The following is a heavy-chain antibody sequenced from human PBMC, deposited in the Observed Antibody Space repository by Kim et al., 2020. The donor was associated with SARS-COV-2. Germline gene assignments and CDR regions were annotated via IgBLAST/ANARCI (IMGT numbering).Heavy chain of an antibody. CDR3: ARDGTTRNGGYYFDY. V-gene: IGHV1-3*01. J-gene: IGHJ4*01. Sequence: QKVQGKVTITRDTAASTAFMELSSLPSEDTAIYYCARDGTTRNGGYYFDYWGQGALVTVSS. D-gene: IGHD1-1*01.